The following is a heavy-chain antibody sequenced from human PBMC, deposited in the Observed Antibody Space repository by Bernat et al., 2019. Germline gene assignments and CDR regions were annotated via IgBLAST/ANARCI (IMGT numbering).Heavy chain of an antibody. CDR3: TREPKSYCGGTY. D-gene: IGHD2-21*01. V-gene: IGHV3-66*01. CDR2: IYSAGTA. J-gene: IGHJ4*02. Sequence: EVLLVASGGGLVQPGGSLKLSCGLSRSIGSPNYMSWVRQAPGKGLDWVSVIYSAGTAYYADSLPGRFAVSSDTSKDTLYLPMNSLRPEDMGVYYCTREPKSYCGGTYWGQGTLVTVSS. CDR1: RSIGSPNY.